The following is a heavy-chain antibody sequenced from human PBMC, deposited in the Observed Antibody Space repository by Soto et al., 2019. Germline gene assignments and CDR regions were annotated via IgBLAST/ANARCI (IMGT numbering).Heavy chain of an antibody. J-gene: IGHJ6*02. CDR2: IYPGDSDT. V-gene: IGHV5-51*01. Sequence: GESLKISCKGSGYSFTSYWIGWVRQMPGKGLEWMGIIYPGDSDTRYSPSFQGQVTISADKSISTAYLQWSSLKASDTAMYYCARLLYSNYVPIYYYYGMDVWGQGTTVTVSS. CDR1: GYSFTSYW. CDR3: ARLLYSNYVPIYYYYGMDV. D-gene: IGHD4-4*01.